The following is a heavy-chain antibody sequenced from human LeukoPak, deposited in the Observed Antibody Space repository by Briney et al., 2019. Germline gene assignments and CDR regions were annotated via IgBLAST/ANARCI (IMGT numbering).Heavy chain of an antibody. D-gene: IGHD5-18*01. Sequence: GGSLRLSCAASGFTFSSYWMSWVRQAPGKGLEWVSAITYNSADIGYVDSVKGRFTISRDNAKNSLYLLMNDLRVEDAALYYCARRGYRKGYDDAFDIWGQGTMVTVSS. J-gene: IGHJ3*02. CDR2: ITYNSADI. CDR3: ARRGYRKGYDDAFDI. CDR1: GFTFSSYW. V-gene: IGHV3-9*01.